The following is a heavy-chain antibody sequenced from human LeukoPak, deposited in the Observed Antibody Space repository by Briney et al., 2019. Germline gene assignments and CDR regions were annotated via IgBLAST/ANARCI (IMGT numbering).Heavy chain of an antibody. Sequence: GGSLRLSCAASGFSFSSYEMNWVRQAPGKGLEWVSYIYSSGGPIHYADSVKGRFAISSDNAKNSLYLQMNSLRAEDTAVYYCARHYYDSSGPFFDYWGQGTLVTVSS. CDR2: IYSSGGPI. CDR3: ARHYYDSSGPFFDY. V-gene: IGHV3-48*03. CDR1: GFSFSSYE. J-gene: IGHJ4*02. D-gene: IGHD3-22*01.